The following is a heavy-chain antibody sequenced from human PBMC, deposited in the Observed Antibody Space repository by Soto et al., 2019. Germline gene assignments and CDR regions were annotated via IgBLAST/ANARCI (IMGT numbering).Heavy chain of an antibody. CDR2: ISAYNGNT. J-gene: IGHJ4*02. Sequence: ASVKVSCKASGYTFTSYGISRVRQAPGQGLEWMGWISAYNGNTNYAQKLQGRVTMTTDTSTSTAYMELRSLRPDDTAVYYCARDEAARLLDYWGQGTLVTVSS. V-gene: IGHV1-18*04. D-gene: IGHD6-6*01. CDR1: GYTFTSYG. CDR3: ARDEAARLLDY.